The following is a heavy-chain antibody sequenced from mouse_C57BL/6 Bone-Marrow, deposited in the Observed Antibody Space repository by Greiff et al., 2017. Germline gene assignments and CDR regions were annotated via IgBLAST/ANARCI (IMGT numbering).Heavy chain of an antibody. J-gene: IGHJ4*01. CDR2: ISNGGGST. CDR1: GFTFSDYY. CDR3: ARRPPDSYYAMDY. Sequence: EVNVVESGGGLVQPGGSLKLSCAASGFTFSDYYMYWVRQTPEKRLEWVAYISNGGGSTYYPDTVKGRFTISRDNAKNTLYLQMSRLKSEDTAMYYCARRPPDSYYAMDYWGQGTSVTVSS. V-gene: IGHV5-12*01.